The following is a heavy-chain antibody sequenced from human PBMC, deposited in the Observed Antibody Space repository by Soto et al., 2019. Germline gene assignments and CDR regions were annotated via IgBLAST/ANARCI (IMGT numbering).Heavy chain of an antibody. V-gene: IGHV3-33*01. CDR2: IWYDGSNK. J-gene: IGHJ4*02. Sequence: QVQLVESGGGVVQPGRSLRLSCAASGFTFSSYGMHWVRQAPGKGLEWVAVIWYDGSNKYYADSVKGRFTISRDNSKNTLYLQMNSLRAEDTAVYYCAREEVGYCSGGSCYSVDYWGQGTLVTVSS. CDR1: GFTFSSYG. CDR3: AREEVGYCSGGSCYSVDY. D-gene: IGHD2-15*01.